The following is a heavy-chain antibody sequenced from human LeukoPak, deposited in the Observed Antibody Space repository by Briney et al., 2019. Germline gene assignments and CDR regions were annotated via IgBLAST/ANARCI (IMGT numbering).Heavy chain of an antibody. CDR2: IIPILGIA. J-gene: IGHJ4*02. D-gene: IGHD1-1*01. CDR1: GYTFTSYY. CDR3: ARVGENWNDLDY. Sequence: SVKVSCKASGYTFTSYYIHWVRQAPGQGLEWMGRIIPILGIANYAQKFQGRVTITADKSTSTAYMELSSLRSEDTAVYYCARVGENWNDLDYWGQGTLVTVSS. V-gene: IGHV1-69*04.